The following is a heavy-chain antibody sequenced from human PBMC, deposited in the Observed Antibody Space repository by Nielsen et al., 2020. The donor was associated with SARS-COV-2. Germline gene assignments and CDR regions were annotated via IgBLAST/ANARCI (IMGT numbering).Heavy chain of an antibody. CDR2: IWYDGSNK. Sequence: GESLKISCAASGFTFSSYGMHWVRQAPGKGLEWVAVIWYDGSNKYYADSVKGRFTISRDNSKNTLYLQMNSLRAEETAVYYCARDRRLGDYHDVWGQGTTVTVSS. D-gene: IGHD4-17*01. CDR3: ARDRRLGDYHDV. CDR1: GFTFSSYG. J-gene: IGHJ6*02. V-gene: IGHV3-33*01.